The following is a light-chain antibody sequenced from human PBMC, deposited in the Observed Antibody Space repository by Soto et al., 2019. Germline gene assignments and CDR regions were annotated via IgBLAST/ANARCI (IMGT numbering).Light chain of an antibody. CDR1: QDIRNW. CDR3: QQANSFPPVT. V-gene: IGKV1-12*01. J-gene: IGKJ5*01. CDR2: AAS. Sequence: DIQMTQSPSSVSASVGDRVTITCRASQDIRNWLAWYQQKPGKAPKLLIYAASTLQGGVPSRFRGGGFGTDFTLTISSLQPEDFAIYFCQQANSFPPVTFGRGTRLEIK.